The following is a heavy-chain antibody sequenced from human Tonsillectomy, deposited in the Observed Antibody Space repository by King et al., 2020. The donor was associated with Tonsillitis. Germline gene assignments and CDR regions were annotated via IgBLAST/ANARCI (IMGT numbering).Heavy chain of an antibody. V-gene: IGHV1-2*02. Sequence: QLVQSGAEVKKPGASVKVSCKASGYTFTGYYMHWVRQAPGQGLEWMGWINPNSGGTNYAQKFKGRVTMNRDTSISTAYMELSRLRSDDTAVYYCAREGRGYSGYDLGGDAFDIWGQGTMVTVSS. J-gene: IGHJ3*02. CDR3: AREGRGYSGYDLGGDAFDI. D-gene: IGHD5-12*01. CDR2: INPNSGGT. CDR1: GYTFTGYY.